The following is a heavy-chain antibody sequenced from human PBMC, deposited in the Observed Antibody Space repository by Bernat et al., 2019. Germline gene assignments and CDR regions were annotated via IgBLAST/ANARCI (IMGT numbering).Heavy chain of an antibody. V-gene: IGHV3-73*01. CDR3: TRSGARAEQTFDY. J-gene: IGHJ4*02. D-gene: IGHD3-10*01. CDR1: GLTFSDST. Sequence: EVQLAESGGGLVQPGGSLKLSCAASGLTFSDSTMQWVRQASGKGLEWVGRVRTKANGFAQSYAASVKGRFTISRDDSKNTAYLQMNSLKIEDTAVYYCTRSGARAEQTFDYWGQGTLVTVSS. CDR2: VRTKANGFAQ.